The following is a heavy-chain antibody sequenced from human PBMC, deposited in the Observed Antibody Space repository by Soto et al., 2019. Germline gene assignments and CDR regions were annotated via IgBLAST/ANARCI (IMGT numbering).Heavy chain of an antibody. CDR3: ARGVRYSSWSAIYYFDY. J-gene: IGHJ4*02. CDR1: GFTFSSYG. Sequence: QVQLVESGGGVVQPGRSLRLSCAASGFTFSSYGMHWVRQAPGKGLARVAVIWYDGSNKYYADSVKGRFTISRDNSKNSLYLEMNRLRAEDTAVYYCARGVRYSSWSAIYYFDYWGQGTLVTVSS. V-gene: IGHV3-33*01. CDR2: IWYDGSNK. D-gene: IGHD6-13*01.